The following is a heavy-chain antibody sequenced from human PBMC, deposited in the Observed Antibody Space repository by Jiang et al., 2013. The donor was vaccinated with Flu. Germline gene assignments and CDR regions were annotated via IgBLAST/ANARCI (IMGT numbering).Heavy chain of an antibody. D-gene: IGHD3-10*01. Sequence: TYYRSKWYHDYAISVESRITISPDTSKNQFSLQLNSVTPEDTAVYYCARDFYGSYFDFWGQGTLVTVSS. J-gene: IGHJ4*02. CDR2: TYYRSKWYH. V-gene: IGHV6-1*01. CDR3: ARDFYGSYFDF.